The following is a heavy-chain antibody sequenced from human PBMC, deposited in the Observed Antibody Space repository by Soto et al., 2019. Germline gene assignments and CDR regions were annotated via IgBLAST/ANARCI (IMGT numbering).Heavy chain of an antibody. V-gene: IGHV1-24*01. CDR1: YYRLPELA. D-gene: IGHD3-10*01. Sequence: GXSGNVSFKASYYRLPELAIHWVRQAPGKGLEWMGGFDPEDGETIYAQKFQGRVTMTEDTSTQTAYMELSSLRSEDTAVYYCALCQMRLIWFGETLSFWGQGTMVTVS. CDR3: ALCQMRLIWFGETLSF. CDR2: FDPEDGET. J-gene: IGHJ4*02.